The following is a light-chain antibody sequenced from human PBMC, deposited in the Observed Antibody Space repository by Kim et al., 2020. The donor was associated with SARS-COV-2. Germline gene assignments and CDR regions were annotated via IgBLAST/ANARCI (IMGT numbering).Light chain of an antibody. CDR1: QSVSRSC. J-gene: IGKJ1*01. CDR2: DAS. Sequence: SPGERATLSCRASQSVSRSCLAWYQHKTGQAPRLLMYDASSRAAGIPDRFSGSGSGTDFTLTINRLEPEDFAVYYCQQCGSAPWTFGQGTKVDIK. V-gene: IGKV3-20*01. CDR3: QQCGSAPWT.